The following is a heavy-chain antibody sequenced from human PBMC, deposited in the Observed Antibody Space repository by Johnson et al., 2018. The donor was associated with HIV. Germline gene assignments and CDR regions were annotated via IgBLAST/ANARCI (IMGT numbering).Heavy chain of an antibody. CDR1: GFTVSSNY. CDR2: IYSGGST. J-gene: IGHJ3*02. CDR3: ARGSGQWLAAGLIQGTAFDI. Sequence: VQLVESGGGLVQPWGSLRLSCAASGFTVSSNYMSWVRQAPGKGLEWVSVIYSGGSTYYADSVKGRFTISRDNSKNTLYLQMGSLRADDMAVYYCARGSGQWLAAGLIQGTAFDIWGQGTMVTVSS. D-gene: IGHD6-19*01. V-gene: IGHV3-66*01.